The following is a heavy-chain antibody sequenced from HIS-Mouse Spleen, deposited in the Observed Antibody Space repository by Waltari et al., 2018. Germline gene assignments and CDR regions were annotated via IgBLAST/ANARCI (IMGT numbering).Heavy chain of an antibody. CDR1: GYTFTSYD. V-gene: IGHV1-8*01. J-gene: IGHJ4*02. CDR2: SNPTRGNT. Sequence: QVQLVQSGAEVKKPGASVKVSCKASGYTFTSYDINWVRQATGQGLEGMGWSNPTRGNTGYAQKFHGRVTMTRNTSISTAYMELSSLRSEDTAVYYCARGHDYSNYFDYWGQGTLVTVSS. CDR3: ARGHDYSNYFDY. D-gene: IGHD4-4*01.